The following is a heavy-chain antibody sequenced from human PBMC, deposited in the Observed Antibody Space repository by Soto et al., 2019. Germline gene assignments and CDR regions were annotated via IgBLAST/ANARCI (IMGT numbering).Heavy chain of an antibody. CDR1: GYTFTSYA. CDR3: ARDGGYSGQDDDY. Sequence: QVHLVQSGAEVKKPGASVKVSCEASGYTFTSYAMHWVRQAPGQGLEWMGWINAGNGNTKYSQKFQGRVTFTRDTSANTAYMELSSLRSEDTAVYYCARDGGYSGQDDDYWGQGTLVTVSS. V-gene: IGHV1-3*01. J-gene: IGHJ4*02. D-gene: IGHD5-12*01. CDR2: INAGNGNT.